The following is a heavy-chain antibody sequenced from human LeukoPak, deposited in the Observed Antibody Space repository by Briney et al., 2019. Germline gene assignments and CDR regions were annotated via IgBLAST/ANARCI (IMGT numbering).Heavy chain of an antibody. CDR1: GFTFSSYA. D-gene: IGHD1-7*01. J-gene: IGHJ4*02. CDR2: ISYDGSNK. Sequence: GGSLRLSCAASGFTFSSYAMHWVRQAPGKGLEWVAVISYDGSNKYYADSVKGRFTISRDNSKNTLYLQMNSLRAEDTAVYYCARGAGLELQDYWGQGTLVTVSS. CDR3: ARGAGLELQDY. V-gene: IGHV3-30-3*01.